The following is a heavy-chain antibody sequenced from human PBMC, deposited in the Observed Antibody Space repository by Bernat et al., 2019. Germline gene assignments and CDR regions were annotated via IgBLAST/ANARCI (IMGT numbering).Heavy chain of an antibody. CDR2: IKSKTDGGTT. CDR3: TTGLITMVRGVIIEDDY. CDR1: GFTFSNAW. V-gene: IGHV3-15*01. D-gene: IGHD3-10*01. Sequence: EVQLVESGGGLVKPGGSLRLSCAASGFTFSNAWMSWVRQAPGKGLEWVGRIKSKTDGGTTDYAAPVKGRFTISRDDSKNTLYLQMNSLKTEDTAVYYCTTGLITMVRGVIIEDDYWGQGTPVTVSS. J-gene: IGHJ4*02.